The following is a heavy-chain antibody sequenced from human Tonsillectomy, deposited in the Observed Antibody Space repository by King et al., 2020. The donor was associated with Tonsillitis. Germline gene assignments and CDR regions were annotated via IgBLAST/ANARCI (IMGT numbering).Heavy chain of an antibody. V-gene: IGHV1-2*02. J-gene: IGHJ6*02. Sequence: EQLVQSGAEVKKPGASVKVSCKASGYTFTGYYMHWVRQAPGQGLEWMGWINPNSGGTNYAQKFQGRVTMTRDASISTAYMELSRLTSDDTAVYYCARGQPPKAVAGLYYYYYGMDVWGQGTTVTVSS. CDR1: GYTFTGYY. CDR3: ARGQPPKAVAGLYYYYYGMDV. CDR2: INPNSGGT. D-gene: IGHD6-19*01.